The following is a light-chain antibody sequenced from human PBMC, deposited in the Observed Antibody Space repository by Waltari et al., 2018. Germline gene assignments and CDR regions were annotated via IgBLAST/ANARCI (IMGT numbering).Light chain of an antibody. CDR2: DVN. Sequence: QSALTQPASVSGSPGQSITISCTGTSRDIGDYNFVSWYQKHPGTAPKVMIYDVNNRPSGVSSRFSGSKSGNTASLTISGLQAEDEADYYCSSYTTGSTRYVFGSGTKVTVL. CDR1: SRDIGDYNF. V-gene: IGLV2-14*03. J-gene: IGLJ1*01. CDR3: SSYTTGSTRYV.